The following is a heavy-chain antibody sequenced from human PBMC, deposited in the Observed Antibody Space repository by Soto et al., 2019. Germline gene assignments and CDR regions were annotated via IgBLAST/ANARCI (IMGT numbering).Heavy chain of an antibody. CDR1: GFTFSSYG. CDR2: IWYDVSNK. Sequence: QVQLVESGGGVVQPGRSLRLSCAASGFTFSSYGMHWVRQAPGKGLEWVAVIWYDVSNKYYADSVKGRFTISRDNSKNTLYLQMNSLRAEDTAVYYCARDAVAGTMGYYGMDVWGQGTTVTVSS. V-gene: IGHV3-33*01. CDR3: ARDAVAGTMGYYGMDV. J-gene: IGHJ6*02. D-gene: IGHD6-19*01.